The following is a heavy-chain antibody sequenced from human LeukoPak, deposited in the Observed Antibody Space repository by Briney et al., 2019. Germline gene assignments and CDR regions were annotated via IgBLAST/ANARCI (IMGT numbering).Heavy chain of an antibody. Sequence: VRSLRLSCAASGFTFSSYAMSWVRQSLGKWLEWVSAISGSGGSTYYADSVKGQFTISRDNSKSTLNLQMNSLRPEDTAVYYCAKSQVTGWYDFDYWGQGTLVIVSS. V-gene: IGHV3-23*01. CDR3: AKSQVTGWYDFDY. J-gene: IGHJ4*02. D-gene: IGHD6-19*01. CDR2: ISGSGGST. CDR1: GFTFSSYA.